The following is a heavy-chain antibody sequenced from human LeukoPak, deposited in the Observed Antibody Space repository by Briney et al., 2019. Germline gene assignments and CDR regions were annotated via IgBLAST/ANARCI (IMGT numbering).Heavy chain of an antibody. V-gene: IGHV3-30*18. CDR1: GFTFSSYA. CDR3: AKDYRYQLVSYYYGMDV. CDR2: ISYDGSNK. J-gene: IGHJ6*02. D-gene: IGHD2-2*01. Sequence: PGGSLRLSCAASGFTFSSYAMSWVRQAPGKGLEWVAVISYDGSNKYYADSVKGRFTISRDNSKNTLCPQMNSLRAEDTAVYYCAKDYRYQLVSYYYGMDVWGQGTTVTVSS.